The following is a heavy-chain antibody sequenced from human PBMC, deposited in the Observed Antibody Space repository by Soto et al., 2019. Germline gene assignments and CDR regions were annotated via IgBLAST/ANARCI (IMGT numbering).Heavy chain of an antibody. V-gene: IGHV1-3*04. CDR3: ARVPGYTYNSNWFDP. J-gene: IGHJ5*02. CDR1: GYSVTTYA. D-gene: IGHD5-18*01. Sequence: QVQLVQSGAEVKKPGASVKVSCKASGYSVTTYAMHWVRQAPGQRLEWMGWINTGNGNTKYSQKFQGRVTITRDTSANTVYMELSSLRSGDTAVYYCARVPGYTYNSNWFDPWGQGTLVTVSS. CDR2: INTGNGNT.